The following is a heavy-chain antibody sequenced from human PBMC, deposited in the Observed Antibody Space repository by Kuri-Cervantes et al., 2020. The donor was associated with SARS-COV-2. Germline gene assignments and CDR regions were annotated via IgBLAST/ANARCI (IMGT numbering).Heavy chain of an antibody. CDR3: AKTSGYNYYFAY. CDR1: GFSFSTNV. V-gene: IGHV3-23*01. Sequence: GGTLCLSCAASGFSFSTNVMAWVRPAPGKGLEWVSTMSGSGASTHYADSVKGRFTISRDNSKNMLYLQMYSLRAEDTAVYYCAKTSGYNYYFAYWGQGSLVTVSS. J-gene: IGHJ4*02. D-gene: IGHD5-24*01. CDR2: MSGSGAST.